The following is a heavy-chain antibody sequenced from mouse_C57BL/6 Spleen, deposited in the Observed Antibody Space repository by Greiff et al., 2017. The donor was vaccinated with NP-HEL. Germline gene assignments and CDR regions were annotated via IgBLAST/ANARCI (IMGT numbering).Heavy chain of an antibody. D-gene: IGHD2-4*01. CDR1: GFTFSDYY. CDR2: ISNGGGST. Sequence: EVKLVESGGGLVQPGGSLKLSCAASGFTFSDYYMYWVRQTPEKRLEWVAYISNGGGSTYYPDTVKGRFTISRDNAKNTLYLQMSRLKSEDTAMYYCARRYDYDEYYFDYWGQGTTLTVSS. J-gene: IGHJ2*01. CDR3: ARRYDYDEYYFDY. V-gene: IGHV5-12*01.